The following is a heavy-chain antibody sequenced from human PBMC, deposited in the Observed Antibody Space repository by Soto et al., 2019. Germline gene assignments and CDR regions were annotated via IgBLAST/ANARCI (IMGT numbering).Heavy chain of an antibody. J-gene: IGHJ6*02. CDR1: GFTFTSSA. V-gene: IGHV1-58*01. CDR2: IVVGSGNT. D-gene: IGHD2-15*01. Sequence: SVKVSCKASGFTFTSSAVQWVRQARGQRLEWIGWIVVGSGNTNYAQKFQERVTITRDMSTSTAYMELSSLRSEDTAVYYCAAVKSVGPGYGMDVWGQGTTVPSP. CDR3: AAVKSVGPGYGMDV.